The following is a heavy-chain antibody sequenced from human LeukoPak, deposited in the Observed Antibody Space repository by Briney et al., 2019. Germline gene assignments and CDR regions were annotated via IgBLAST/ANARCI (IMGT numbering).Heavy chain of an antibody. D-gene: IGHD3-10*01. Sequence: GGSLRLSCAASGFSFSNHGMHWVRQAPGKRLEWVAVIWDDGNNKRYANSVNGRFTISRDNSENTLYLQMNGLTAEDTAMYYCARDTYQDYYGRFDPWGQGTLVIVSS. CDR2: IWDDGNNK. CDR3: ARDTYQDYYGRFDP. V-gene: IGHV3-33*01. J-gene: IGHJ5*02. CDR1: GFSFSNHG.